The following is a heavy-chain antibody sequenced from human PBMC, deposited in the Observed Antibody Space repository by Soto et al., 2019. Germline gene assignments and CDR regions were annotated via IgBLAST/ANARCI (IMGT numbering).Heavy chain of an antibody. D-gene: IGHD6-13*01. CDR1: GGSFSGYY. CDR2: INHSGST. V-gene: IGHV4-34*01. Sequence: SETLSLTCAVYGGSFSGYYWSWIRQPPGKGLEWIGEINHSGSTNYNPSLKSRVTISVDTSKNQFSLKLSSVTAADTAVYYCARGLFHSSSWFNFDYWGQGTLVTVSS. CDR3: ARGLFHSSSWFNFDY. J-gene: IGHJ4*02.